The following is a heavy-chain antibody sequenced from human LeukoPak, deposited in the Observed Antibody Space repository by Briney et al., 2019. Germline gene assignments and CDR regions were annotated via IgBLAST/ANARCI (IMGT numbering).Heavy chain of an antibody. D-gene: IGHD2-15*01. J-gene: IGHJ4*02. V-gene: IGHV3-30*18. CDR1: GFTFSSYG. Sequence: GGSLRLSCAASGFTFSSYGMHWVRQAPGKGLEWVAVISYDGSNKYYADSVKGRFTISRDNSKNTLYLQMNSLRAEDTAVYYCAKDGRYCSGGSCYQQFDYWGQGTLVTVSS. CDR3: AKDGRYCSGGSCYQQFDY. CDR2: ISYDGSNK.